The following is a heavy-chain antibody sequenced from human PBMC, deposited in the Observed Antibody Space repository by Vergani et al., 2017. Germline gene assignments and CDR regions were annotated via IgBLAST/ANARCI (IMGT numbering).Heavy chain of an antibody. CDR1: GYTFTSYY. Sequence: QVQLVQSGAELKKPGASVKVSCKASGYTFTSYYMHWVRQAPGQGLEWMGIINPSGGSTSYAQKFQGRVTMTRDTSTSPVYMELSSLRSEDTAVYYCARNPITMVRGVIRYYYYMDVWGKGTTVTVS. V-gene: IGHV1-46*01. CDR2: INPSGGST. CDR3: ARNPITMVRGVIRYYYYMDV. D-gene: IGHD3-10*01. J-gene: IGHJ6*03.